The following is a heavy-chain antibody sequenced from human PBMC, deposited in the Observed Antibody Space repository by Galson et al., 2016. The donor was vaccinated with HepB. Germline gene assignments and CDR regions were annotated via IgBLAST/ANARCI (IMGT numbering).Heavy chain of an antibody. CDR3: AASLYCTGKSCTPHDYYYGLDV. V-gene: IGHV3-15*01. CDR2: IKSKTDGGTT. D-gene: IGHD2-8*02. Sequence: SLRLSCAASGSTFRNAWMNWVRQAPGKGLEWVGRIKSKTDGGTTDYAAPVKGRFTISRDDSKNTLYLHMTSLKIEDTAVYFCAASLYCTGKSCTPHDYYYGLDVWGQGTAVTVSS. CDR1: GSTFRNAW. J-gene: IGHJ6*02.